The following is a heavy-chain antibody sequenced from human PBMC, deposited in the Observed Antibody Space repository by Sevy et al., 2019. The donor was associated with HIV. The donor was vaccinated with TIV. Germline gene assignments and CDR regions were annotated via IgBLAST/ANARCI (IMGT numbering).Heavy chain of an antibody. CDR3: ARSKVGSVNHYYGMDV. V-gene: IGHV3-9*01. D-gene: IGHD6-25*01. CDR1: GFTFDEYA. CDR2: IRWRGFSG. Sequence: GGSLRLSCKTFGFTFDEYAMHWVRQAPGKGLEWVASIRWRGFSGDYAYSVMGRFLNSRDNNKNSLSLQMNSLRPDDTAAYYCARSKVGSVNHYYGMDVWAPGTTVTVSS. J-gene: IGHJ6*02.